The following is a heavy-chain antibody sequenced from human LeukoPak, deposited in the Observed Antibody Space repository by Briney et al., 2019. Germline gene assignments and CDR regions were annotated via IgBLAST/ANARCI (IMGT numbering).Heavy chain of an antibody. CDR1: GGSISSGCYY. J-gene: IGHJ5*02. V-gene: IGHV4-31*03. CDR3: ARGFIAAAGSLDP. CDR2: IYYSGST. Sequence: TSQTLSLTCTVSGGSISSGCYYWSWIRQHPGKGLEWIGYIYYSGSTYYNPSLKSRVTISVDTSKNQFSLKLSSVTAADTAVYYCARGFIAAAGSLDPWGQGTLVTVSS. D-gene: IGHD6-13*01.